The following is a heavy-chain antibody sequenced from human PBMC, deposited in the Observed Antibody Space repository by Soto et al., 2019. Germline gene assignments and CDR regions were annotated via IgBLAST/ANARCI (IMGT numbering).Heavy chain of an antibody. CDR2: INPNSGGT. D-gene: IGHD6-13*01. J-gene: IGHJ4*02. CDR1: GYTFTGYY. V-gene: IGHV1-2*02. Sequence: ASVKVSCKASGYTFTGYYMHWVRQAPGQGLEWMGWINPNSGGTNYAQKFQGRVTMTRDTSISTAYMELSRLRSDDTAVYYCARGSSSWHGEFDYWGQGTLVTVSS. CDR3: ARGSSSWHGEFDY.